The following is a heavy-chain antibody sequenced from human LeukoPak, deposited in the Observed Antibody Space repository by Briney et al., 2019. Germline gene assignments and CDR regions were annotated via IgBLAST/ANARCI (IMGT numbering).Heavy chain of an antibody. Sequence: PGGSLRLSCAASGFTFSNYAMSWVRQAPGKGLEWVAVIWYDGSNKYYADSVKGRFTISRDNSKNTLYLQMNSLRAEDTAVYYCAREWGFWSGYPNPYFDYWGQGTLVTVPS. V-gene: IGHV3-33*08. CDR2: IWYDGSNK. CDR3: AREWGFWSGYPNPYFDY. D-gene: IGHD3-3*01. J-gene: IGHJ4*02. CDR1: GFTFSNYA.